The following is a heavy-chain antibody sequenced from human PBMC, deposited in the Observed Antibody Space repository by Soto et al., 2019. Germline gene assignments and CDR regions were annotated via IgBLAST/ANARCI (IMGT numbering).Heavy chain of an antibody. V-gene: IGHV3-23*01. J-gene: IGHJ5*02. CDR3: AKESRSHTPGWFDP. CDR2: ISGSGDYT. CDR1: GFTFSSYA. D-gene: IGHD2-15*01. Sequence: EVQLLESGGGLVQPGESLRLSCAASGFTFSSYAMTWVRQAPGKGLEWVSSISGSGDYTYFADSVKGRFTISRDNSKDTLYLQMCSLRVEDTAVYYCAKESRSHTPGWFDPLGQGTLVTVSS.